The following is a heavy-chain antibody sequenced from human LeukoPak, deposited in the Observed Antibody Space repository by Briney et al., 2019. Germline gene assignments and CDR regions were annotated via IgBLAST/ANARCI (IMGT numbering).Heavy chain of an antibody. V-gene: IGHV3-23*01. J-gene: IGHJ6*03. CDR3: AKAGRGGAITMVRGVKGDYYYMDV. Sequence: GGSLRLSCEASGFSFSSYWMSWVRQAPGKGLEWVSSISGSGGRTYYTDSVKGRFTISRDNSKNTLYLQMNSLRAEDTAEYYCAKAGRGGAITMVRGVKGDYYYMDVWGKGTTVSISS. CDR1: GFSFSSYW. CDR2: ISGSGGRT. D-gene: IGHD3-10*01.